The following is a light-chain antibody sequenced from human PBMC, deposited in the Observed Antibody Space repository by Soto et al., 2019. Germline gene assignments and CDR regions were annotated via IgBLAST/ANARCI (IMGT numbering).Light chain of an antibody. CDR1: QSVRNN. CDR3: QQYNNWPPWT. J-gene: IGKJ1*01. CDR2: DAS. V-gene: IGKV3-15*01. Sequence: EIVMTQSPAAMSVSPGEGATLSCKASQSVRNNLAWYQQKPGQAPWLLIYDASTRATGIPARFSGSGSGTDFTLTISSLQSEDFAVYYCQQYNNWPPWTFGQGTKVESK.